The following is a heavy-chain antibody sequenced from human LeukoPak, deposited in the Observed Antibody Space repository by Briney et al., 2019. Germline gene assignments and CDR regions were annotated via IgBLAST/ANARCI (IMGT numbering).Heavy chain of an antibody. CDR2: INPNSGGT. J-gene: IGHJ3*02. CDR1: GYTFTGYY. Sequence: GASVKVSCKASGYTFTGYYMHWVRQAPGQGLEWMGWINPNSGGTNYAQKLQGRVTMTTDTSTSTAYMELRGLRSEDTAVYYCARVESWEHSGSSQDAFDIWGQGTMVTVSS. V-gene: IGHV1-2*02. CDR3: ARVESWEHSGSSQDAFDI. D-gene: IGHD1-26*01.